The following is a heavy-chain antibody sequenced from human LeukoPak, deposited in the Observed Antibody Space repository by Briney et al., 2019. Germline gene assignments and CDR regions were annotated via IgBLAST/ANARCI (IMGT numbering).Heavy chain of an antibody. D-gene: IGHD1-26*01. CDR1: GFTFDDYA. V-gene: IGHV3-9*01. J-gene: IGHJ4*02. Sequence: PGRSLRLSCAASGFTFDDYAMHWVRQAPGKGLEWVSGISWNSGSIGYADSVKGRFTISRDNAKNSLYLQMNSLRAEDTALYYCAKDIGSGSYTGAFDYWGQGTLVTVSS. CDR2: ISWNSGSI. CDR3: AKDIGSGSYTGAFDY.